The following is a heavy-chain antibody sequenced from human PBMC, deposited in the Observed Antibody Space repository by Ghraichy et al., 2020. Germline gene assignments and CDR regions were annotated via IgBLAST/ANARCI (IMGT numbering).Heavy chain of an antibody. J-gene: IGHJ4*02. CDR3: VRGGASRPDY. V-gene: IGHV3-48*01. Sequence: GESLNISCATSGFTFRMSGMNWVRQAPGKGLEWVSYISAGRNTINYADSVKGRFTISRDNGKNSMYLQMDSLRAEDTAVYYCVRGGASRPDYWGQGTRVTVSS. CDR2: ISAGRNTI. CDR1: GFTFRMSG. D-gene: IGHD1-26*01.